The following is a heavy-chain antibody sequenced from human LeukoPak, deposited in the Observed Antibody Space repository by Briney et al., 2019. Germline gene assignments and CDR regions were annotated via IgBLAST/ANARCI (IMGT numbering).Heavy chain of an antibody. J-gene: IGHJ6*03. CDR2: IYYSGST. CDR1: GGSISSHY. Sequence: SETLSLICTVSGGSISSHYWSWIRQPPGKGLEWIGYIYYSGSTNYNPSLKSRVTISVDTSKNQFSLKLSSVTAADTAVYYCARAVDVRRYYYYYMDVWGKGTTVTVSS. CDR3: ARAVDVRRYYYYYMDV. V-gene: IGHV4-59*11. D-gene: IGHD5-24*01.